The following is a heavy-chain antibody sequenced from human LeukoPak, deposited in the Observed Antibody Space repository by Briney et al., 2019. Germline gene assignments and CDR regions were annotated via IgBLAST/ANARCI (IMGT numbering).Heavy chain of an antibody. CDR1: GFTFSSYG. Sequence: PGRSLRLSCAASGFTFSSYGMHWVRQAPGKGLEWVAGISYDGSYKYYADSVKGRFTISRDNSKNTLYLQMNSLRAEDMAVYYRHSGGGYGGGFDYWGQGTLVTVSS. J-gene: IGHJ4*02. CDR3: HSGGGYGGGFDY. V-gene: IGHV3-30*03. CDR2: ISYDGSYK. D-gene: IGHD5-12*01.